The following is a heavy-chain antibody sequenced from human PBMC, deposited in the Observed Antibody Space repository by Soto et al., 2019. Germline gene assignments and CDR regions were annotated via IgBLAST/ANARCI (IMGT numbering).Heavy chain of an antibody. V-gene: IGHV3-73*01. CDR2: IRSKGHNYAT. D-gene: IGHD3-16*01. Sequence: LRLSCAASGFAFSGSAMYWVRQASGKGPEWVGRIRSKGHNYATEYAASVKGRFTISRDDSKNTAYLQMNSLQTEDTAVYYCTRDLFSYDYSGILWFDPWGQGALVTVSS. J-gene: IGHJ5*02. CDR3: TRDLFSYDYSGILWFDP. CDR1: GFAFSGSA.